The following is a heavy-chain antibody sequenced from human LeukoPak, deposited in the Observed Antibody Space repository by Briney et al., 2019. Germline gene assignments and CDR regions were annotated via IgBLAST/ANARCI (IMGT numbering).Heavy chain of an antibody. J-gene: IGHJ6*02. CDR3: ARGDGSARLGSPYYYYGMDV. D-gene: IGHD6-6*01. V-gene: IGHV3-9*01. CDR1: GFTFDDYA. Sequence: GRSLRLSCAASGFTFDDYAMHWVRQAPGKGLEWVSGISWNSGSIGYADSVKGRFTISRDNAKNSLYLQMNSPRAEDTALYYCARGDGSARLGSPYYYYGMDVWGQGTTVTVSS. CDR2: ISWNSGSI.